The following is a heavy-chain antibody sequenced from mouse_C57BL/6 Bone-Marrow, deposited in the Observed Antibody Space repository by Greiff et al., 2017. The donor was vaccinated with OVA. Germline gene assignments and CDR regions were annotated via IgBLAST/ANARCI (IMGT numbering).Heavy chain of an antibody. CDR2: IYPGDGDT. Sequence: VQLQQSGPELVKPGASVKISCKASGYAFSSSWMNWVKQRPGKGLEWIGRIYPGDGDTNYNGKFKGKATLTADKSSSTAYMQLSSLTSEDSAVYFCARGGYYGIAYWGQGTLVTVSA. CDR1: GYAFSSSW. D-gene: IGHD2-1*01. J-gene: IGHJ3*01. CDR3: ARGGYYGIAY. V-gene: IGHV1-82*01.